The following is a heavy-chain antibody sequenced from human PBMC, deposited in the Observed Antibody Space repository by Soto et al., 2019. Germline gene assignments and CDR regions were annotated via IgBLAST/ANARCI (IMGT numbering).Heavy chain of an antibody. CDR2: IIPIFGTA. CDR1: GGTFSSYA. Sequence: QVQLVQSGAEVKKPGSSVKVSRKASGGTFSSYAISWVRQAPGQGLEWMGGIIPIFGTANYAQKFQGRVTITADESTSTAYMELSSLRSEDTAVYYCARGYCSGGSCYKVYYYYGMDVWGQGTTVTVSS. CDR3: ARGYCSGGSCYKVYYYYGMDV. J-gene: IGHJ6*02. V-gene: IGHV1-69*01. D-gene: IGHD2-15*01.